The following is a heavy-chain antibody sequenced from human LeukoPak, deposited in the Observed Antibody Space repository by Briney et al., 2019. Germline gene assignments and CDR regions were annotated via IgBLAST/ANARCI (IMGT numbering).Heavy chain of an antibody. D-gene: IGHD6-6*01. Sequence: PSETLSLTCTVSGGSISSSSYYWGWIRQPPGKGLEWIGSIYYSGSTYYNPSLKSRVTISVDTSKNQFSLKLSSVTAADTAVYYCARDARHSSSHWFDPWGQGTLVTVSS. CDR1: GGSISSSSYY. CDR3: ARDARHSSSHWFDP. J-gene: IGHJ5*02. V-gene: IGHV4-39*07. CDR2: IYYSGST.